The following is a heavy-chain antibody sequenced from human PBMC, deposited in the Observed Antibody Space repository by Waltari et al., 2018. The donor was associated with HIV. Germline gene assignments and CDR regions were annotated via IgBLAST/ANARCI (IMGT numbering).Heavy chain of an antibody. J-gene: IGHJ6*02. CDR2: IYYSGST. D-gene: IGHD5-18*01. CDR3: ARVRSPGYTYGFYFYYYGMDV. CDR1: GGPISSGGYY. V-gene: IGHV4-31*03. Sequence: QVQLQESGPGLVKPSQTLSLTCTVSGGPISSGGYYWSWIRQHPGTDLEWIGFIYYSGSTSYNPSLKSRVTISVDTSKNQFSLKLSSVTAADTAVYYCARVRSPGYTYGFYFYYYGMDVWGQGTTVTVSS.